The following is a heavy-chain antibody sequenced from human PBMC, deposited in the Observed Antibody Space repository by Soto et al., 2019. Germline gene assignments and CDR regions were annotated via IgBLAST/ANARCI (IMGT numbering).Heavy chain of an antibody. J-gene: IGHJ4*02. D-gene: IGHD5-18*01. CDR2: ISYDGSNK. Sequence: QVQLVESGGGVVRPGRSLRLSCAASGFTFSSYGMHWVRQAPGKGLEWVAVISYDGSNKYYADSVKGRFTISRDNSKNTLYLQMNSLRAEDTAVYYCAKGYSYGAVDYWGQGTLVTVSS. CDR1: GFTFSSYG. CDR3: AKGYSYGAVDY. V-gene: IGHV3-30*18.